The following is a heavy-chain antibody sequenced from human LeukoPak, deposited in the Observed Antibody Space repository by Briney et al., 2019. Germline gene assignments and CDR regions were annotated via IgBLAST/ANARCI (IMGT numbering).Heavy chain of an antibody. CDR2: ISQSGST. J-gene: IGHJ4*02. Sequence: RPSETLSLTCDVSGGSISSSNWWSWVRQPPGKGLEWIGEISQSGSTHYNPSLKSRVTISVDKSKNQFSLKLTSVTAADTAVYYCATRWVLTGEPYWGQGTLVTVSS. V-gene: IGHV4-4*02. CDR1: GGSISSSNW. D-gene: IGHD7-27*01. CDR3: ATRWVLTGEPY.